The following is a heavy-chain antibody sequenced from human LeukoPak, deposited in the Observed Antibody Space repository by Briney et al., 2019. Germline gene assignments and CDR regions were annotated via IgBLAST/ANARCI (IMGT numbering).Heavy chain of an antibody. J-gene: IGHJ5*02. CDR2: IYYSGST. V-gene: IGHV4-59*01. CDR3: ARVSGIVMMRVGWLDP. CDR1: GGSISSYY. D-gene: IGHD1-26*01. Sequence: PSETLSLTCTVSGGSISSYYWSWIRQPPGKGLEWIGYIYYSGSTNYNPSLKSRVTISVDTSKNQFSLKLSSVTAADTAVYYCARVSGIVMMRVGWLDPWGQGTLVTVSS.